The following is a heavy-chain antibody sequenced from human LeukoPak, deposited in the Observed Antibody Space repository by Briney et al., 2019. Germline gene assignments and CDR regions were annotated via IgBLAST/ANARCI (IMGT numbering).Heavy chain of an antibody. J-gene: IGHJ6*03. CDR2: INHSGST. D-gene: IGHD2-15*01. V-gene: IGHV4-34*01. CDR3: ARQDIVVVVAATRSRDYYYYMDV. Sequence: SETLSLTCAVYGGSFSGYYWSWIRQPPGKGLEWIGEINHSGSTNYNPSLKSRVTISVDTSKNQFSLKLSSVTAADTAVYYCARQDIVVVVAATRSRDYYYYMDVWGKGTTVTIS. CDR1: GGSFSGYY.